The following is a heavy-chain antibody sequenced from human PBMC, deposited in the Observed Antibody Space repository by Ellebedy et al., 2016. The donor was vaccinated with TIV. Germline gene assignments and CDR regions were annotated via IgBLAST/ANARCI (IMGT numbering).Heavy chain of an antibody. CDR3: ARSGSGGSYYTDYYYYGMDV. CDR2: IYFSGST. V-gene: IGHV4-59*01. CDR1: GGSISGYY. J-gene: IGHJ6*02. Sequence: MPGGSLRLSCTVSGGSISGYYWSWIRQAPGKGLEWIGYIYFSGSTKCSPSLKSRVTISVDTSKYHFSLKLTSVTAADTAVYYCARSGSGGSYYTDYYYYGMDVWGQGTTVTVSS. D-gene: IGHD3-10*01.